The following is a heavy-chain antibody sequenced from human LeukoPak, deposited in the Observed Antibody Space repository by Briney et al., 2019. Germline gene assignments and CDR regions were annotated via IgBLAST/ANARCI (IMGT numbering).Heavy chain of an antibody. V-gene: IGHV3-23*01. Sequence: PGGSLRLSCAASGFTFSSYAMNWVRQAPGKGLEWVSSISASGRSTYYADSVKGRFTISRDNSKNTLYLQMNSLRAEDTAVYYCAKDIQRGFDYTNSLGSWGQGTLVIVSS. D-gene: IGHD4-11*01. CDR2: ISASGRST. CDR3: AKDIQRGFDYTNSLGS. J-gene: IGHJ4*02. CDR1: GFTFSSYA.